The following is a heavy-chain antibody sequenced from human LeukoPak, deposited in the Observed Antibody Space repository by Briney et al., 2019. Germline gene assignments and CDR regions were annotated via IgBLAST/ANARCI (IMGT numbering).Heavy chain of an antibody. CDR3: ARGWWIGYYGSGSTLYFDY. V-gene: IGHV4-34*01. Sequence: TSETLSLTCAVYGGSFSGYYWSWIRQPPGKGLEWIGEINHSGSTNYNPSLKSRVTISVDTSKNQFSLKLSSVTAADTAVYYCARGWWIGYYGSGSTLYFDYWGQGTLVTASS. CDR1: GGSFSGYY. D-gene: IGHD3-10*01. CDR2: INHSGST. J-gene: IGHJ4*02.